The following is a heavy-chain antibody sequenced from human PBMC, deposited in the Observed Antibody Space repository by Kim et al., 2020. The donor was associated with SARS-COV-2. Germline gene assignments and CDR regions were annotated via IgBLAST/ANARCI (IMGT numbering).Heavy chain of an antibody. D-gene: IGHD3-22*01. Sequence: YYNPSLKSRVTRSVDTSKNQFSLKLSSVTAADTAVYYGARDSSGYYFDYWGQGTLVTVSS. J-gene: IGHJ4*02. V-gene: IGHV4-31*02. CDR3: ARDSSGYYFDY.